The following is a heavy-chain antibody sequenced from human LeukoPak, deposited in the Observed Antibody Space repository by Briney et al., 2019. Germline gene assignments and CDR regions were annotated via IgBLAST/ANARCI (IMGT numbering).Heavy chain of an antibody. Sequence: GGSLRLSCAVSGFTFSSYTMHWVRQAPMKGLEWVSSISTSATYTYYADSVKGRFSVSRDNAKNSLYLQMNSLRAEGTAVYFCARDLEDYNNYGEMAVWGQGTLVTVSS. CDR1: GFTFSSYT. V-gene: IGHV3-21*01. CDR2: ISTSATYT. D-gene: IGHD4-11*01. CDR3: ARDLEDYNNYGEMAV. J-gene: IGHJ4*02.